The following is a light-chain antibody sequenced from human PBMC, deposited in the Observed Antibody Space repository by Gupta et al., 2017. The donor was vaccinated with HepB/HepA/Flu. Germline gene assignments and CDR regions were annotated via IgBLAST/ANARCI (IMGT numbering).Light chain of an antibody. CDR2: QVS. CDR3: MQGTHWPPIT. J-gene: IGKJ5*01. Sequence: DVVMTQSPHSLPVTLGQPASISCRSSQSLVYSDGNTYLNWFQQRPGQSPRRLIYQVSNRDSGVPDRFSGSGSGTDFTLKISRGEAEDVGIYYCMQGTHWPPITFGQGTRLEIK. CDR1: QSLVYSDGNTY. V-gene: IGKV2-30*01.